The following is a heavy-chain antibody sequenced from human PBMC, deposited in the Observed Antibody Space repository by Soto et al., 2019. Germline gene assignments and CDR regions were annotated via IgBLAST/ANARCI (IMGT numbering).Heavy chain of an antibody. V-gene: IGHV3-23*01. Sequence: GGSLRLSCAASGFTFSSYAMSWVRQAPGKGLEWVSAISGSGGSTYYADSVKGRFTISRDNSKNTLYLQMNSLRAEDTAVYYCAKDLAGGEGVVVPAAISLTVVIYDAFDIWGQGTMVTVSS. D-gene: IGHD2-2*01. CDR2: ISGSGGST. CDR3: AKDLAGGEGVVVPAAISLTVVIYDAFDI. CDR1: GFTFSSYA. J-gene: IGHJ3*02.